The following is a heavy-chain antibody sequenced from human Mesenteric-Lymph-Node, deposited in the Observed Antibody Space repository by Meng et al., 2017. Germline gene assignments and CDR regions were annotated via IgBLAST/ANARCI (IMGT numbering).Heavy chain of an antibody. CDR3: ARYSVAGDY. V-gene: IGHV4-61*01. CDR1: GGCGSSGSYY. CDR2: IYYTGST. J-gene: IGHJ4*02. Sequence: HAPLEESGPGLARPSETLSRTCAVSGGCGSSGSYYWNWLRQPPGKGLEWIGYIYYTGSTSYNPSLKSRVTISADASRNQFSLNLSSVTAADTAFYYCARYSVAGDYWGQGMLVTVSS. D-gene: IGHD6-19*01.